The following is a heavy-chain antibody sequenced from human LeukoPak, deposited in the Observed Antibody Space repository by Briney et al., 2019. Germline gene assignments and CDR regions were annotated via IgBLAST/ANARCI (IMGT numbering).Heavy chain of an antibody. D-gene: IGHD6-13*01. CDR1: GFTFSTYA. CDR2: ISADGGST. J-gene: IGHJ5*02. V-gene: IGHV3-23*01. Sequence: AGGSLRLSCVASGFTFSTYAMSWVRQAPGKGLEWVSTISADGGSTYYADSVRGRFIISRDNSKNTLYLQMNSLRAEDTAVYYCAGYSYTRGFDPWGQGTLVTVSS. CDR3: AGYSYTRGFDP.